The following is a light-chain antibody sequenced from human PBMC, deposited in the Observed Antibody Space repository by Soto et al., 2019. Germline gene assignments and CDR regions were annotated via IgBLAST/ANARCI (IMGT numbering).Light chain of an antibody. V-gene: IGLV2-14*01. Sequence: QSALTHPASVSGSPGQSITISCPGTSSDVGGYNYVSWYQQHPGKAPKLMIYEVSNRPSGVSNRFSRSKFLNSASLIISGLQAEDESEYYCSSYITSQSWGFGGGTKVTVL. J-gene: IGLJ3*02. CDR2: EVS. CDR3: SSYITSQSWG. CDR1: SSDVGGYNY.